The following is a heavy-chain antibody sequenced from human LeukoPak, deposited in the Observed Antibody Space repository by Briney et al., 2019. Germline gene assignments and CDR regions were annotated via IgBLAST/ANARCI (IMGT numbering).Heavy chain of an antibody. D-gene: IGHD3-22*01. CDR1: GGSISSGGYY. CDR2: IYYNGST. V-gene: IGHV4-31*03. CDR3: ARGYYDSSGYWPNAFDI. J-gene: IGHJ3*02. Sequence: SETLSLTCTVSGGSISSGGYYWSWIRQHPGKGLEWLGYIYYNGSTYYNPSLKSRVTISVDTSKNQFSLKLSSVTAADTAVYYCARGYYDSSGYWPNAFDIWGQGTMVTVSS.